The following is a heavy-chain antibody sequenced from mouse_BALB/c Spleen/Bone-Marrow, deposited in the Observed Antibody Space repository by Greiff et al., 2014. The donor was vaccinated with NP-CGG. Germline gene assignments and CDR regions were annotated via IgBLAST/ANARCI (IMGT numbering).Heavy chain of an antibody. D-gene: IGHD4-1*01. Sequence: QVQLQQSGAELARPGASVKLSCKASGYTFTSYWMQWVKQRPGQGLEWIGAIYPGDGDTRYTQKLKGKATLTADKSSSTAYMQLSSLASEDSAVYYCARGWDWFAYWGQGTLVTVSA. CDR3: ARGWDWFAY. CDR1: GYTFTSYW. V-gene: IGHV1-87*01. J-gene: IGHJ3*01. CDR2: IYPGDGDT.